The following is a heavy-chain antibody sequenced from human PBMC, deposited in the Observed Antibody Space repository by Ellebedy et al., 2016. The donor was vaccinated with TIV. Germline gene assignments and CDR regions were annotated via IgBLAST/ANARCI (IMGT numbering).Heavy chain of an antibody. CDR2: ISYDGSNK. Sequence: GESLKISCAASGFTFSSYAMHWVRQAPGKGLEWVAVISYDGSNKYYADSVKGRFTISRDNSKNTLYLQMNSLRAEDTAVYYCAREETTVVTPFLDYWGQGTLVTVSS. D-gene: IGHD4-23*01. V-gene: IGHV3-30-3*01. CDR1: GFTFSSYA. CDR3: AREETTVVTPFLDY. J-gene: IGHJ4*02.